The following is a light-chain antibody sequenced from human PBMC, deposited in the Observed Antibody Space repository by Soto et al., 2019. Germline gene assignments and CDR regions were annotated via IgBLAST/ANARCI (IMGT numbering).Light chain of an antibody. CDR3: LQDYNYPLT. CDR2: AAS. J-gene: IGKJ4*01. CDR1: QGIRND. Sequence: AIQMTQSPSSLSASVEDRVTITCRASQGIRNDLGWYQQKPGKAPKLLIYAASSLQSGVPSRFSGNESGTDFTLTISSLQPEDFATYYCLQDYNYPLTFGGGTKVDIK. V-gene: IGKV1-6*01.